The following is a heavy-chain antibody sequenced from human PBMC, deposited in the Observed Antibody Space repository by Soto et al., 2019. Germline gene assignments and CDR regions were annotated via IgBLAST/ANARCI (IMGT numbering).Heavy chain of an antibody. J-gene: IGHJ4*02. V-gene: IGHV1-18*01. D-gene: IGHD6-13*01. CDR3: ARDEQQLVRGLDY. CDR2: INAYTGKT. Sequence: QLVQSGGEVKKPGASVQVSCKASGYTFISYGISWVRQAPGQGLEWVGWINAYTGKTKLAQKVQGRVTLTTDRSTSTDYLELRSLRSDVTAVYYCARDEQQLVRGLDYWGQGTLVSVSS. CDR1: GYTFISYG.